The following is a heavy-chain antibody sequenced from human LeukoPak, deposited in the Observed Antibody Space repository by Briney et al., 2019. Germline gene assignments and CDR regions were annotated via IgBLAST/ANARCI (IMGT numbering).Heavy chain of an antibody. CDR3: ARVSSSTTNWFDP. CDR2: INSDGSST. Sequence: PGGSLRLSCAASGFTFSSYWMHWVRHAPGKGLEWVSRINSDGSSTSYAVSVKGRFTISRDNAKNTLYLQMNSLRAEDTAVYYCARVSSSTTNWFDPWGQGTLVTVSS. CDR1: GFTFSSYW. D-gene: IGHD6-13*01. V-gene: IGHV3-74*01. J-gene: IGHJ5*02.